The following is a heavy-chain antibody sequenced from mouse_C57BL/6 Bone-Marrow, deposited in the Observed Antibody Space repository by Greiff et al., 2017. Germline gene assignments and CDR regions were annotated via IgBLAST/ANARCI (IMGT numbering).Heavy chain of an antibody. V-gene: IGHV1-19*01. J-gene: IGHJ1*03. CDR3: ARRGNYEGYWYFDA. CDR2: INPYNGGT. Sequence: EVQLQQSGPVLVKPGASVKMSCKASGYTFTDYYMNWVKQSHGKSLEWIGVINPYNGGTSYNPKFKGKATLTVDTSSSTAYMELNSLTSEDSAVYYCARRGNYEGYWYFDAWGTGTTGTVSS. D-gene: IGHD2-1*01. CDR1: GYTFTDYY.